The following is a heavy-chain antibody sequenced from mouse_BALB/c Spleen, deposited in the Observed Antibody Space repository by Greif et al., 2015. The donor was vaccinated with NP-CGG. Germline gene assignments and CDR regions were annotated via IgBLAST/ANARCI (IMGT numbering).Heavy chain of an antibody. J-gene: IGHJ2*01. CDR2: INPSTGYT. CDR1: GYTFTSYW. CDR3: ARRVYYFDY. V-gene: IGHV1-7*01. Sequence: QVQLQQSGAELAKPGASVKMSCKASGYTFTSYWMHWVKQRPGQGLEWIGYINPSTGYTEYNQKFKDKATLTADKSSSTAYMQLSSLTSVDSAVYYCARRVYYFDYWGQGTTLTVSS.